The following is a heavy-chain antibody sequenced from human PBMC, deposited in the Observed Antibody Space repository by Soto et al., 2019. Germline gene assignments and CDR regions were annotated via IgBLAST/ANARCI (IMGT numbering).Heavy chain of an antibody. Sequence: ASVKVSCKASGYTFTSYGISWVRQAPGQGFEWMGWISAYNGNTNYAQKLQGRVTMTTDTSTSTAYMELRSLRSDDTAVYYCARDFPYYDFWSGYHDYWGQGTLVTVSS. D-gene: IGHD3-3*01. J-gene: IGHJ4*02. V-gene: IGHV1-18*01. CDR3: ARDFPYYDFWSGYHDY. CDR2: ISAYNGNT. CDR1: GYTFTSYG.